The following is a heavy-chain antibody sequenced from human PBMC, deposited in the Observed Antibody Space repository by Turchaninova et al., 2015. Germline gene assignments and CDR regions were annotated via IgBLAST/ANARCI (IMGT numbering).Heavy chain of an antibody. Sequence: QVHLVDSGGGVVQPGGSLRLSCAASGFTFSHCGLVWVRQAPGKGLDWVATISIDGINKHYPDSVKGRLTVSRDNSKDRLYLQMDNLRPEGTAVYYCSTGGSPYFDYWGQGILVTVSS. CDR1: GFTFSHCG. J-gene: IGHJ4*02. V-gene: IGHV3-30*05. CDR3: STGGSPYFDY. D-gene: IGHD6-19*01. CDR2: ISIDGINK.